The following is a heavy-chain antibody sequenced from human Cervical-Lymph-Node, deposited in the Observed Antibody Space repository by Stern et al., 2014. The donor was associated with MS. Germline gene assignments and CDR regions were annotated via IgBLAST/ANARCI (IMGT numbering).Heavy chain of an antibody. V-gene: IGHV3-74*01. J-gene: IGHJ4*02. D-gene: IGHD4-17*01. CDR2: IDRYGSRT. CDR1: GFTFRNYW. Sequence: LQLQESGGGLVQPGGSLKLSCAASGFTFRNYWMHWVLQAPGKGLEWVSRIDRYGSRTAYADSVKGRFTISRDNAKETLYVQMNSLKAEDTAVYYCTRTTTEAEDFDYWGQGTLVTVSS. CDR3: TRTTTEAEDFDY.